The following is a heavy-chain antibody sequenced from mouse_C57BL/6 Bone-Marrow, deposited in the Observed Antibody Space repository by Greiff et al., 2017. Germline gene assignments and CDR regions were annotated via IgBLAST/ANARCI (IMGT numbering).Heavy chain of an antibody. CDR3: ARHDYGTWFAY. D-gene: IGHD1-1*01. CDR2: ISSGGSYT. V-gene: IGHV5-6*01. Sequence: EVHLVESGGDLVKPGGSLKLSCAASGFTFSSYGMSWVRQTPDKRLEWVATISSGGSYTYYTDSVKWRFTSSRDNAKKTLYLQMSILKSEDTAMYYCARHDYGTWFAYWGQGTLVTVSA. J-gene: IGHJ3*01. CDR1: GFTFSSYG.